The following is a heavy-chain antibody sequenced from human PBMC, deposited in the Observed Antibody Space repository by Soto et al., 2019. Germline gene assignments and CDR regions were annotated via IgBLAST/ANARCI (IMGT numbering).Heavy chain of an antibody. CDR3: ARQRRADYYGSGIASMDV. CDR1: VYSFTSYW. V-gene: IGHV5-51*01. CDR2: IYPGDSDT. Sequence: GESLKISCKGSVYSFTSYWIGWVRQMPGKGLEWMGIIYPGDSDTRYSPSFQGQVTISADKSISTAYLQWSSLKASDTAMYYCARQRRADYYGSGIASMDVWGQGTTVTSP. J-gene: IGHJ6*02. D-gene: IGHD3-10*01.